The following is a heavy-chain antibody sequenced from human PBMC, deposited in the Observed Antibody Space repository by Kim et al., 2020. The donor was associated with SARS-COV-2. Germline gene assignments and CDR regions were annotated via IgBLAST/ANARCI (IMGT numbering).Heavy chain of an antibody. D-gene: IGHD5-12*01. CDR2: LSGSGGAT. CDR1: GFTFSSYA. V-gene: IGHV3-23*01. CDR3: AKSGYHYPSYYYYSYMDV. J-gene: IGHJ6*02. Sequence: GGSLRLSCAASGFTFSSYAMNWVRQAPEKGLEWVSGLSGSGGATYYADSVKGRFTISRDNSKNTLYLQMNSLRAEDTAVYYCAKSGYHYPSYYYYSYMDVWGQGTTVTVSS.